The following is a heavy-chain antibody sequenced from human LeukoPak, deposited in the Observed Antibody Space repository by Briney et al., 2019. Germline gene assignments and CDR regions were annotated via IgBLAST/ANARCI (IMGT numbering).Heavy chain of an antibody. CDR2: IDPSDSYT. D-gene: IGHD3-10*01. CDR1: GYSFTSYW. Sequence: GESLKISCKGSGYSFTSYWISWVRQMPGKGLEWMGRIDPSDSYTNYSPSFQGHVTISADKSISTAYLQRSSLKASDTAMYYCARLTDHRMVRRVIEYYFDYWGQGTLVTVSS. J-gene: IGHJ4*02. CDR3: ARLTDHRMVRRVIEYYFDY. V-gene: IGHV5-10-1*01.